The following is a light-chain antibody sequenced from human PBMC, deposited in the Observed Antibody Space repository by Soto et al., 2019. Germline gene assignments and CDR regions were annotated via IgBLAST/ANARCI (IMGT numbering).Light chain of an antibody. CDR1: SSDVGGYNF. CDR2: EVS. J-gene: IGLJ1*01. CDR3: NSYADSNSFV. Sequence: QSALTQPPSASGSLGQSVTISCTGTSSDVGGYNFVSWYQQHPGKAPKLLIYEVSKWPSGVPDRFSGSKSGNTAFLTVSGLQAEDEADYYCNSYADSNSFVFGTGTKLTVL. V-gene: IGLV2-8*01.